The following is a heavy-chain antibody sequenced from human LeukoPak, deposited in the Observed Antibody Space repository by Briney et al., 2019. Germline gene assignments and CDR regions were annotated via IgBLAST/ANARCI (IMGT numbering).Heavy chain of an antibody. CDR1: GFTFSSYG. J-gene: IGHJ3*02. D-gene: IGHD4-17*01. CDR3: AKALTNYGDCDGGTDAFDI. V-gene: IGHV3-30*18. CDR2: ISYDGSNK. Sequence: GRSLRLSCAASGFTFSSYGMHWVRQAPGKGLEWVAVISYDGSNKYYADSVKGRFTISRDNSKNTLYLQMNSLRAEDTAVYYCAKALTNYGDCDGGTDAFDIWGQGTMVTVSS.